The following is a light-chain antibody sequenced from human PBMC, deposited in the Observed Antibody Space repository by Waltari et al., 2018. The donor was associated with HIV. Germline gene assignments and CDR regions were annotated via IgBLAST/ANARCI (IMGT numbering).Light chain of an antibody. CDR3: QQYYTTPFT. Sequence: DIVMTQSPDSLSVSLGERATINCKSSQTILYNSNNKNYLAWYQQKPGQPPKLLIYWASTRESGVSERFSGSGSGTDFTLTISSLQTEDMAVYYCQQYYTTPFTFGHGTKVDIK. CDR2: WAS. V-gene: IGKV4-1*01. J-gene: IGKJ3*01. CDR1: QTILYNSNNKNY.